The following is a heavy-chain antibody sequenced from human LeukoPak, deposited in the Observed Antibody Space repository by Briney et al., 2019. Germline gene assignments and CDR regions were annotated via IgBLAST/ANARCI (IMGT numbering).Heavy chain of an antibody. D-gene: IGHD4-17*01. CDR1: GFTFSSYA. CDR2: ISGSGGST. J-gene: IGHJ4*02. Sequence: GGSLRLSCAASGFTFSSYAMGWVRQAPGKGLEWISSISGSGGSTYYADSVKGRFTISRDNSKNTLYLQMNSLRAEDTAVYYCAKDQNGLRHYYFDYWGQGALVTVSS. V-gene: IGHV3-23*01. CDR3: AKDQNGLRHYYFDY.